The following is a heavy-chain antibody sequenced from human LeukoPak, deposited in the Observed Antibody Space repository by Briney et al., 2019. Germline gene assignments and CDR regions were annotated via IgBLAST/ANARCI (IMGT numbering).Heavy chain of an antibody. D-gene: IGHD6-19*01. CDR2: IRNKANSYTT. V-gene: IGHV3-72*01. CDR3: TTPSSGRTFDY. J-gene: IGHJ4*02. Sequence: GGSLRLSCAASGFTFSDHYMGWVRQAPGKGLKWVGRIRNKANSYTTEYAASVKGRFTISRDGSKNSLYLQMNSLKTEGTAVYYCTTPSSGRTFDYWGQGTLVTVSS. CDR1: GFTFSDHY.